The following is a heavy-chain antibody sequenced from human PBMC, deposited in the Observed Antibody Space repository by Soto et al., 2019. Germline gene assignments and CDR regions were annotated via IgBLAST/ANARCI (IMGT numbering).Heavy chain of an antibody. CDR3: ARDKVGSIPPPFDY. D-gene: IGHD1-26*01. CDR1: GYTFTDYY. J-gene: IGHJ4*02. V-gene: IGHV1-2*02. Sequence: VQLVQSGAEVRRPGASVKVSCKASGYTFTDYYLHWVRQAPGQGPEWMGWINPGTGISNSAQKFRGGVTMTWETSIRTAYMEMTSLRSDDTAVYYCARDKVGSIPPPFDYWGQGTLVTVSS. CDR2: INPGTGIS.